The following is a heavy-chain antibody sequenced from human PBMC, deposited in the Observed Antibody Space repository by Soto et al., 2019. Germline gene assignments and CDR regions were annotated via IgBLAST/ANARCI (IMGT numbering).Heavy chain of an antibody. J-gene: IGHJ3*02. Sequence: GGSLRLSCAASGFTFSSYSMNWVRQAPGKGLEWVSSISSSSSYIYYADSVKGRFTISRDNAKNSLYLQMNSLRAEDTAVYYCARENPKNIVATIGVDAFDIWGQGTMVTVSS. CDR1: GFTFSSYS. CDR3: ARENPKNIVATIGVDAFDI. D-gene: IGHD5-12*01. V-gene: IGHV3-21*01. CDR2: ISSSSSYI.